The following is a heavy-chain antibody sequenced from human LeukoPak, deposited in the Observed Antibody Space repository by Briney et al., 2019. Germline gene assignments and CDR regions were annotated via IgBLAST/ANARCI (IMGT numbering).Heavy chain of an antibody. Sequence: GGSLRLSCAASGFTFSSYEMNWVRQAPGKGLEWVSSISRSATTIYYADSVKGRFTISRDNAKNSLYLKMNSLRAEDTAVYFCARVGALSSSWLLYRGQGTLVTVSS. CDR2: ISRSATTI. J-gene: IGHJ4*02. V-gene: IGHV3-48*03. CDR1: GFTFSSYE. D-gene: IGHD6-13*01. CDR3: ARVGALSSSWLLY.